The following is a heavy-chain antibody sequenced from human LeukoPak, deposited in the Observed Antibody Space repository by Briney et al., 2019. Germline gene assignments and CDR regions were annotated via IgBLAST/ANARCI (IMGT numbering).Heavy chain of an antibody. CDR2: MYTGGAT. Sequence: PGGSLRLSCAASGFTFSSYWMSWVRQAPGKGLEWVSLMYTGGATYYADSVKGRFTITRDNSKNTLYLQMNSLRAEDTAVYYCASRIWWGQGTLVSVFS. D-gene: IGHD1-14*01. J-gene: IGHJ4*02. V-gene: IGHV3-53*01. CDR3: ASRIW. CDR1: GFTFSSYW.